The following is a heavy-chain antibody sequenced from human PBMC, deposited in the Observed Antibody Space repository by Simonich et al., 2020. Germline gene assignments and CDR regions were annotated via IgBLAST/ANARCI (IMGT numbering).Heavy chain of an antibody. CDR2: RNPNSGKT. CDR3: ARSRYCTNGVCYNWFDP. J-gene: IGHJ5*02. CDR1: GSTFPSYD. Sequence: QVQLVQSGAEVKKPGASVKVSCKASGSTFPSYDINWVRQATGQGLEWRGRRNPNSGKTGYAQKYQGRVTITRNTSISTAYMELSSLRSEDTAVYYWARSRYCTNGVCYNWFDPWGQGTLVTVSS. D-gene: IGHD2-8*01. V-gene: IGHV1-8*03.